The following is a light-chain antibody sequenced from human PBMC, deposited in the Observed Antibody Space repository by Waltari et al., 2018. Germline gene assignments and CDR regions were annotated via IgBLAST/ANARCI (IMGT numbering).Light chain of an antibody. Sequence: VMTQSPATLSGSPGERATLPCRARQSIGTHLAWYQQNSGQPPRLLIYGASIRATGIPARFSGSGSGTEFTLTISTLQSEDFAVYYCQQYNNWPSFTFGPGTKVDVK. J-gene: IGKJ3*01. CDR3: QQYNNWPSFT. V-gene: IGKV3-15*01. CDR1: QSIGTH. CDR2: GAS.